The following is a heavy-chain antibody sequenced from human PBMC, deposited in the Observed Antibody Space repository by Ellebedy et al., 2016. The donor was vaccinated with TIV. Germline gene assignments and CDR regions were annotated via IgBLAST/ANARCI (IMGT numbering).Heavy chain of an antibody. CDR1: GFTFSSFT. CDR3: ARRASYGDYAVQVNPWFDP. J-gene: IGHJ5*02. CDR2: ISSSGTYI. D-gene: IGHD4-17*01. V-gene: IGHV3-21*01. Sequence: GESLKIFCAASGFTFSSFTMNWVRQAPGKGLEWVSSISSSGTYIHNADSVKGRFTISRDNAKNSLFLQMNSLRVEDTAVYDCARRASYGDYAVQVNPWFDPWGQGTLVTVSS.